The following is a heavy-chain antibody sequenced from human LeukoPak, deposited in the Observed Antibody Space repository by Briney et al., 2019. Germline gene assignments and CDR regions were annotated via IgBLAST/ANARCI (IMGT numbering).Heavy chain of an antibody. CDR3: ARAYYDSKTQMRIFDY. Sequence: GASVKVSCKASGYTFTGYYMHWLRQAPGQGLEWMGWINPNSGGTNYAQKFQGRVTMTRDTSISTAYMELSRLRSDDTAVYYCARAYYDSKTQMRIFDYWGQGTLVTVSS. V-gene: IGHV1-2*02. CDR1: GYTFTGYY. CDR2: INPNSGGT. D-gene: IGHD3-22*01. J-gene: IGHJ4*02.